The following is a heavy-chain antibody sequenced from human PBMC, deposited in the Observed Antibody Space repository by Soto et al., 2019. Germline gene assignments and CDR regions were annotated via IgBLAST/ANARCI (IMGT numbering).Heavy chain of an antibody. CDR1: GYTFSNYD. CDR3: ARSAFLDV. Sequence: ASVKVSRKASGYTFSNYDINWVRQATGQGLEWMGWMNPNSGNAAYAQKFQGRVTMTRSISINIAYMELSSLGYEDTAVYYCARSAFLDVPGQGTTVTVSS. V-gene: IGHV1-8*01. J-gene: IGHJ6*02. CDR2: MNPNSGNA. D-gene: IGHD3-3*01.